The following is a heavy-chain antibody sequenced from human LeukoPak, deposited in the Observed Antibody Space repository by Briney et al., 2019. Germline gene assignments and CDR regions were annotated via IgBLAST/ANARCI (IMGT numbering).Heavy chain of an antibody. V-gene: IGHV1-46*01. J-gene: IGHJ4*02. Sequence: ASVKVSCKASGYTFTSYYMHWVRQAPGQGLEWMGIINPSGGSTSYAQKFQGRVTITADESTSTAYTELSSLRSEDTAVYYCARAPPSSYYFDYWGQGTLVTVSS. CDR1: GYTFTSYY. CDR3: ARAPPSSYYFDY. CDR2: INPSGGST.